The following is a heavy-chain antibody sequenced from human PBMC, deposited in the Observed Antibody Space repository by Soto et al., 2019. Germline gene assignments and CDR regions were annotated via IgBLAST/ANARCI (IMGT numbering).Heavy chain of an antibody. Sequence: PSETLSLTCAVYGGSFRDYYWSWIRQPPGKGLEWIGEINHSGSTNYNPSLKSRVTISVDTSKNQFSLKLSSVTAADTAVYYCASSGPTVTTASPSINNWFDPWGQGTLVTVSS. CDR3: ASSGPTVTTASPSINNWFDP. V-gene: IGHV4-34*01. CDR2: INHSGST. D-gene: IGHD4-17*01. J-gene: IGHJ5*02. CDR1: GGSFRDYY.